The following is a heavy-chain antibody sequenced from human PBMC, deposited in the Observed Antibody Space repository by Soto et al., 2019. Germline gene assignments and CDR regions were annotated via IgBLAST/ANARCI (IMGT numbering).Heavy chain of an antibody. CDR3: ARGGHVVVVTAAFDY. CDR2: VNPSGGHT. J-gene: IGHJ4*02. Sequence: QVQLMQSGAEVKKPGASVKVSCKASGDTFTNYYIHWVRQAPGQGLEWMGTVNPSGGHTTYSQNCLGRVSMTRDPSTSTLYLDLTSLTSDDKAVYYCARGGHVVVVTAAFDYWGQGTLVTVSS. CDR1: GDTFTNYY. V-gene: IGHV1-46*01. D-gene: IGHD2-21*02.